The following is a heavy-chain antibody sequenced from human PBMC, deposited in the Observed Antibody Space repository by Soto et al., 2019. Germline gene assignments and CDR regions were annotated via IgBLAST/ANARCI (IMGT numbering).Heavy chain of an antibody. J-gene: IGHJ4*02. CDR3: VRSGPPKSIAVAGTGFDY. D-gene: IGHD6-19*01. V-gene: IGHV4-59*01. CDR2: VYYTGSA. Sequence: PETLSLTCTVSGDSISSFYWSWIRQPPGRGLEWIGYVYYTGSANYNPSLKSRVTISVDTSKNQFSLKLSSVTAADTAVYYCVRSGPPKSIAVAGTGFDYWGQGTQVTVSS. CDR1: GDSISSFY.